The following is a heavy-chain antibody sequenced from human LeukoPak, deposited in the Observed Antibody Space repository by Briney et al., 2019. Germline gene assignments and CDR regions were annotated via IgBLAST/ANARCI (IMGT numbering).Heavy chain of an antibody. J-gene: IGHJ4*01. CDR2: ISYDGSDK. Sequence: GGSLRLSCAASAFTFSSYGMHWVRQAPGKGLEWVALISYDGSDKDYAKSVKGRFTISRDNSKNTLYLQMNSLRAEDTAVYYCAKDMSGGDCPDYWGHGTLVTVSS. V-gene: IGHV3-30*18. D-gene: IGHD2-21*02. CDR1: AFTFSSYG. CDR3: AKDMSGGDCPDY.